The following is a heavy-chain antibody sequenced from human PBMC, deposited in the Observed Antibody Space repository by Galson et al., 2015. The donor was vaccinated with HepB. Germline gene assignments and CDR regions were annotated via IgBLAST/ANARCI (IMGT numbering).Heavy chain of an antibody. CDR3: VRGGVRGFSYGLYFDH. CDR2: ISPYSGNI. Sequence: SCKASGYSFTNFGVSWVRQAPGQGLEWMGWISPYSGNINYAQRLQDRVSMTKDRSTSTVYMELTSLTSDDTAVYYCVRGGVRGFSYGLYFDHWGQGTLVTVSS. D-gene: IGHD5-18*01. J-gene: IGHJ4*02. CDR1: GYSFTNFG. V-gene: IGHV1-18*04.